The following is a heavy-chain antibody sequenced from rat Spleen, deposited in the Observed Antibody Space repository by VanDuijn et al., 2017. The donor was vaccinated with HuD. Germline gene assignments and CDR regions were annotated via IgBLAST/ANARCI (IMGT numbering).Heavy chain of an antibody. J-gene: IGHJ2*01. D-gene: IGHD1-6*01. CDR2: IDYDGDST. CDR1: GFIFSDYH. CDR3: TRDRILRSTGFDY. V-gene: IGHV5-20*01. Sequence: EVQLVESGGGLVQPGRSLKLSCAASGFIFSDYHLAWVRQAPTKGLEWVASIDYDGDSTYYRDSVKGRFSISRDNAKSSLYLERDSLRSEDTATYYCTRDRILRSTGFDYWGQGVMFTVSS.